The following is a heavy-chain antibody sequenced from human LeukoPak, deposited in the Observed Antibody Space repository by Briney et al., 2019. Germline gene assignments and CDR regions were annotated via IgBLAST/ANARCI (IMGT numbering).Heavy chain of an antibody. Sequence: SETLSLTCTVSGGSISSSSYYWGWIRQPPGKGLEWIGSIYYSGSTYYNPSLKSRVTISVDTSKNQFSLKLSSVTAADTAVYYCASGYSSSGDAFDIWGQGTMVTVSS. CDR2: IYYSGST. CDR3: ASGYSSSGDAFDI. J-gene: IGHJ3*02. CDR1: GGSISSSSYY. V-gene: IGHV4-39*07. D-gene: IGHD6-6*01.